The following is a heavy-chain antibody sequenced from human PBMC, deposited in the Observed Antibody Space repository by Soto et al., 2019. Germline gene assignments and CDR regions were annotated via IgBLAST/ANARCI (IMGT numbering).Heavy chain of an antibody. V-gene: IGHV3-23*01. D-gene: IGHD1-26*01. Sequence: EVQLLESGGGLVQPGGSLRLSCAASGFTFSSYAMSWVRQAPGKGLEWVSGISASGGSTYYADSVKGRFTISRDKSKNTPYLQMNSLRAEDTAEYYCAKDSTWVSGSDSRGDFDYWGQGTLVTVSS. CDR2: ISASGGST. CDR3: AKDSTWVSGSDSRGDFDY. J-gene: IGHJ4*02. CDR1: GFTFSSYA.